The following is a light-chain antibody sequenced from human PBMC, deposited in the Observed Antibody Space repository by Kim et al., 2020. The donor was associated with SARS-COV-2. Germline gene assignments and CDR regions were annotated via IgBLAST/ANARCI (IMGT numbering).Light chain of an antibody. Sequence: VSPGERATLSCRASHSVSSNLAWYQQKPGQAPRLLIYGASTRATGLPDRFSGSGSGTEFTLTISSLQSEDFAVYYCQQYTSWPLTFGGGTKVDIK. V-gene: IGKV3-15*01. CDR3: QQYTSWPLT. CDR1: HSVSSN. J-gene: IGKJ4*01. CDR2: GAS.